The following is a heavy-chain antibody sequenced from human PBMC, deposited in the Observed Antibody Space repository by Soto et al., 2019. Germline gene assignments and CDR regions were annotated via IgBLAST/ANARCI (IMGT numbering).Heavy chain of an antibody. J-gene: IGHJ4*02. D-gene: IGHD6-6*01. V-gene: IGHV4-39*01. CDR2: IHYSGST. CDR1: GDSISISSYY. CDR3: ARHGVRHSSSLDY. Sequence: SETLSLTCSVSGDSISISSYYWGWVRQPPGKGLEWIGSIHYSGSTHYNPSLQSRVTISGDASKKQFSLKLGSVTAADTAMYYCARHGVRHSSSLDYWGQGTLVTVSS.